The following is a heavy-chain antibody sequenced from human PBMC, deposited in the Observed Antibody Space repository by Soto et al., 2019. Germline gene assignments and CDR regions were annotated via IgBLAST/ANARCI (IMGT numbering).Heavy chain of an antibody. D-gene: IGHD3-10*01. Sequence: EVQLLESGGGLVQPGGSLRLSCAASGFTFNTYAMTRVRQAPGKGLEWVSTIGGSVGSIYYADSVKGRFTISRDNSKNTLSLQMNSLSPEDTAVYYCAKEAFPGEFFFDYWGQGTLVTVSS. CDR2: IGGSVGSI. J-gene: IGHJ4*02. CDR3: AKEAFPGEFFFDY. CDR1: GFTFNTYA. V-gene: IGHV3-23*01.